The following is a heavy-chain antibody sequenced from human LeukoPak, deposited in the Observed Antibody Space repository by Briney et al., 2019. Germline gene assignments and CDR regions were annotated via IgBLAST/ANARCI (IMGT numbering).Heavy chain of an antibody. Sequence: SETLSLTCTVPGGSISSSSYYWGCIRQPPGKGLEWIGSIDYGGSTYYNPSHKSRLSLSVDTSNNQLSLKQTSVTASDTAVYYCGSLCKSLYYYNSSGQVVTFDIGGQGTMVSLSS. CDR1: GGSISSSSYY. CDR3: GSLCKSLYYYNSSGQVVTFDI. V-gene: IGHV4-39*01. J-gene: IGHJ3*02. D-gene: IGHD3-22*01. CDR2: IDYGGST.